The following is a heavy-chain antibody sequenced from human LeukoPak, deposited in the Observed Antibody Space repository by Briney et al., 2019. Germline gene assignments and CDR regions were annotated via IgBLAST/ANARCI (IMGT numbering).Heavy chain of an antibody. CDR3: ARVSPPDYVWGSYRRSLMVFDI. CDR1: GGSISSSSYY. V-gene: IGHV4-39*07. J-gene: IGHJ3*02. D-gene: IGHD3-16*02. CDR2: IYYSGST. Sequence: SETLSLTCTVSGGSISSSSYYWGWIRQPPGKGLEWIGSIYYSGSTYYNPSLKSRVTISVDTSKNQFSLKLSSVTAADTAVYYCARVSPPDYVWGSYRRSLMVFDIWGQGTMVTVSS.